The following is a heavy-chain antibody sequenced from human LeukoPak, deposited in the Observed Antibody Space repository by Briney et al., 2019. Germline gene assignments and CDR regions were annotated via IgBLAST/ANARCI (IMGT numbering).Heavy chain of an antibody. CDR3: AKYAYNWNAPDGFDM. Sequence: GGSLRLSCAASGFTFSSYGMHWVRQAPGKGLEWVAVISSDGSRKHYGDSVKGRFTISRDNSESTLFLQMNSLRTDDTSVYFCAKYAYNWNAPDGFDMWGQGTMVIVSS. CDR2: ISSDGSRK. CDR1: GFTFSSYG. V-gene: IGHV3-30*18. D-gene: IGHD1-1*01. J-gene: IGHJ3*02.